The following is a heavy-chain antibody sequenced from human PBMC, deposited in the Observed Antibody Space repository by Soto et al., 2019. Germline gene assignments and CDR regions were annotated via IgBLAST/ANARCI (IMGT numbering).Heavy chain of an antibody. CDR1: GFTFSRYG. Sequence: QVQLVESGGGVVQPGRSLRLSCAASGFTFSRYGMHWVRQAPGKGLEWVAVIWYDGSNKYYEDFVKGRFTISRDNSKNTLYLQMNSLRAEDTAVYYCARDPTETNHYYSYVEVWGKGTTVTVSS. CDR3: ARDPTETNHYYSYVEV. D-gene: IGHD1-7*01. CDR2: IWYDGSNK. J-gene: IGHJ6*03. V-gene: IGHV3-33*01.